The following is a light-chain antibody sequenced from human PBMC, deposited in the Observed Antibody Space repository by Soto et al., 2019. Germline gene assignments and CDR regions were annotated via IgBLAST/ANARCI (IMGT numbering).Light chain of an antibody. CDR3: QHYGSSRT. J-gene: IGKJ1*01. CDR1: QSVSSNY. CDR2: DAS. V-gene: IGKV3-20*01. Sequence: EIVLTQSPGTLSLSPGERATLSCRASQSVSSNYLAWYQQKLGQAPRLLIYDASSRATGIPDRFSGSASGTDFTLTISGLEPEDFAVYYCQHYGSSRTFGQGTKVEIK.